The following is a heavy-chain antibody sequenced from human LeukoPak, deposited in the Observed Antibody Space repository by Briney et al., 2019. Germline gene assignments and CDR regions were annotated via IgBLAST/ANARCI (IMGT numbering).Heavy chain of an antibody. Sequence: ASVKVSCKASGGTFSSYAISWVRQAPGQGLEWMGGIIPIFGTANYAQKFQGRVTITADESTSTAYMELSRLRSDDTAVYYCARVSVAAATASFDYWGQGTLVTVSS. CDR1: GGTFSSYA. V-gene: IGHV1-69*13. J-gene: IGHJ4*02. D-gene: IGHD2-2*01. CDR3: ARVSVAAATASFDY. CDR2: IIPIFGTA.